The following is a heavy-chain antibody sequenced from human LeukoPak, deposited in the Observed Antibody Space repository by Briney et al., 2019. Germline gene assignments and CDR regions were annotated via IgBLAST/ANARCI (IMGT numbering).Heavy chain of an antibody. Sequence: PGGSLRLSCTASGFTFGDYAMSWFRQAPGKGLEWVGFIRSKAYGGTTEYAASVKGRFTISRDDTKSIAYLQMNSLKTEDTAVYYCTRVEEARADFDYWGQGTLVAVSS. D-gene: IGHD6-6*01. CDR2: IRSKAYGGTT. J-gene: IGHJ4*02. V-gene: IGHV3-49*03. CDR1: GFTFGDYA. CDR3: TRVEEARADFDY.